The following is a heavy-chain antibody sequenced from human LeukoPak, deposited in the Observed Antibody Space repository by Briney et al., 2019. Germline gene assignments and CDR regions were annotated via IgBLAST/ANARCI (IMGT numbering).Heavy chain of an antibody. J-gene: IGHJ4*02. D-gene: IGHD1-1*01. CDR2: SSTHNGNT. CDR1: GYTFTSYS. V-gene: IGHV1-18*01. Sequence: ASAKVSCKASGYTFTSYSISWVRQAPGQGLEWMGWSSTHNGNTNYAQKLQGRVTMTTDTSTTTAYMELRSLRSDDTAVYYCARVTTGKYRGDYWGQGTLVTVSS. CDR3: ARVTTGKYRGDY.